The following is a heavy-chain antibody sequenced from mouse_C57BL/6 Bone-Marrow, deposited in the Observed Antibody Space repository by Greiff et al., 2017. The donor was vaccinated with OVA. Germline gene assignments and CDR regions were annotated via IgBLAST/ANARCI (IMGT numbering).Heavy chain of an antibody. D-gene: IGHD2-12*01. CDR1: GYTFTSYW. J-gene: IGHJ3*01. V-gene: IGHV1-50*01. CDR3: ARLRRFAY. CDR2: IDPSDSYT. Sequence: QVQLQQPGAELVKPGASVKLSCKASGYTFTSYWMQWVKQRPGQGLEWIGEIDPSDSYTNYNQKFKGKATLTVDTSSSTAYMQLSSLTSEDSAVYYCARLRRFAYWGQGTLVTASA.